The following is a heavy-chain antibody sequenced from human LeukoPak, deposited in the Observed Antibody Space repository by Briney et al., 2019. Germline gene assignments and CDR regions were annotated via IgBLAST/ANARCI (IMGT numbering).Heavy chain of an antibody. J-gene: IGHJ5*02. Sequence: SVKVSCKASGGTFSSYAISWVRQAPGQGLEWMGGIIPIFGTANYAQKFQGRVTITTDESTSTAYMELSSLRSEDTAVYYCAREKDYGGYEGNWFDPWGQGTLVTVSS. D-gene: IGHD4-17*01. V-gene: IGHV1-69*05. CDR2: IIPIFGTA. CDR1: GGTFSSYA. CDR3: AREKDYGGYEGNWFDP.